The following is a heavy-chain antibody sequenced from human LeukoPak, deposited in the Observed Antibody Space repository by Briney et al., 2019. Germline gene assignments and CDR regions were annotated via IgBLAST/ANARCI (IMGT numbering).Heavy chain of an antibody. D-gene: IGHD5-18*01. Sequence: ESGPALVKPTQTLALTCTFSGFSLSTSGMCVSWIRQPPGKALEWLARIDWDDDKYYSTSLKTRLTISKDTSKNQVVLTMTNMDHVDTATYYCARNGYSYGYYFDYWGQGTLVTVSS. CDR1: GFSLSTSGMC. J-gene: IGHJ4*02. CDR3: ARNGYSYGYYFDY. CDR2: IDWDDDK. V-gene: IGHV2-70*11.